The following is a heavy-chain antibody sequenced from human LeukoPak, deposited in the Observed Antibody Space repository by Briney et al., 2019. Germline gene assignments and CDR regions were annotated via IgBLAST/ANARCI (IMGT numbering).Heavy chain of an antibody. CDR3: ASKYCSSTSCYLNWFDP. J-gene: IGHJ5*02. V-gene: IGHV1-69*05. CDR2: VIPIFGTA. D-gene: IGHD2-2*01. CDR1: GGTFSSYA. Sequence: SVKVSCKASGGTFSSYAISWVRQAPGQGLEWMGGVIPIFGTANYAQKFQGRVTITTDESTSTAYMELSSLRSEDTAVYYCASKYCSSTSCYLNWFDPWGQGTLVTVSS.